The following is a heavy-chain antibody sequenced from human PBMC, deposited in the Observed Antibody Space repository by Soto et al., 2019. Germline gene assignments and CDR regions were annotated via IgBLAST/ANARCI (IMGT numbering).Heavy chain of an antibody. Sequence: QVQLQESGPGLVKPSGTLSLTSAVSGGPISSSNWWRWAPHPPGKGLEWFGEIYHSGSTNYNPSLKSRVPISVDKSKNQFSLKLSSVTAADTAVYYCARGSSGGGSRGWFDPWGQGTLVTVSS. CDR2: IYHSGST. V-gene: IGHV4-4*02. D-gene: IGHD6-19*01. CDR1: GGPISSSNW. J-gene: IGHJ5*02. CDR3: ARGSSGGGSRGWFDP.